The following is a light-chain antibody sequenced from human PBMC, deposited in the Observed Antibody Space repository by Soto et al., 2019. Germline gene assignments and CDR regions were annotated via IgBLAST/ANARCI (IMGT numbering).Light chain of an antibody. J-gene: IGKJ1*01. CDR3: QQCYMGWT. Sequence: DIQMTQSPSTLSASVGDRVTITCRASQSIGRFLAWYQHQPGKAPKLLIYDASTLESGVPSRFSGTGSGTEFPFSITSPQPEDFGTYYCQQCYMGWTFGQGTKVDFK. CDR1: QSIGRF. CDR2: DAS. V-gene: IGKV1-5*01.